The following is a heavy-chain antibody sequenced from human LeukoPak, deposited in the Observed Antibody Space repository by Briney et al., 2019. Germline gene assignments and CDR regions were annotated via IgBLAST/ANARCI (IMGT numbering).Heavy chain of an antibody. CDR2: INHSGST. J-gene: IGHJ4*02. CDR1: GGSFSGYY. V-gene: IGHV4-34*01. D-gene: IGHD6-13*01. Sequence: RASETLSLTCAVYGGSFSGYYWSWIRQPPGKGLEWIGEINHSGSTNYNPSLKSRVTIPVDTSKNQFSLKLSSVTAADTAVYYCAGGIAAAGSSHWGQGTLVTVSS. CDR3: AGGIAAAGSSH.